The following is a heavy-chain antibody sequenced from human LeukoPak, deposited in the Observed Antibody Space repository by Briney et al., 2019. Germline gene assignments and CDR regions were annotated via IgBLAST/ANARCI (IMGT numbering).Heavy chain of an antibody. V-gene: IGHV3-30*04. CDR1: GFPFSKFA. CDR2: IVYDGSNK. Sequence: GGSLRLSCAASGFPFSKFAMYWVRQAPGKGLECVAVIVYDGSNKYYADSVKGRFTISRDNSKDTLYLQMNGLRPEDTAVYYCARDGNSGYDSDYYYGMDVWGKGTSVTVSS. CDR3: ARDGNSGYDSDYYYGMDV. D-gene: IGHD5-12*01. J-gene: IGHJ6*04.